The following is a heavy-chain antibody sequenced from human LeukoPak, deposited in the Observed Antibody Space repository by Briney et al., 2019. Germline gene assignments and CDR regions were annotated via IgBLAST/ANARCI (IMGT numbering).Heavy chain of an antibody. CDR1: GGSISSGSYY. Sequence: SETLSLTCTVHGGSISSGSYYWSWIRQPAGKGLEWIGRIYTSGSTNYNPSLESRVTISVDTSKNQFSLKLSSVTAADTAVYYCARDLIGVPAAPGAFDIWGQGTMVTVSS. CDR3: ARDLIGVPAAPGAFDI. D-gene: IGHD2-2*01. V-gene: IGHV4-61*02. J-gene: IGHJ3*02. CDR2: IYTSGST.